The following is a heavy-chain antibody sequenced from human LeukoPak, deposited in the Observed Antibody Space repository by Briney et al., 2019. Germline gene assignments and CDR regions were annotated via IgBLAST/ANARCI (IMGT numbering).Heavy chain of an antibody. D-gene: IGHD3-3*01. Sequence: GASVKVSCKASGYTFTGYYMHWVRQAPGQGLEWMGWINPNSGGTNYAQKFQGRVTMTRDTSISTAYMELSRLRSDDTAVYYCAGGEDYDFSAFDIWGQGTMVTVSS. V-gene: IGHV1-2*02. CDR3: AGGEDYDFSAFDI. CDR1: GYTFTGYY. CDR2: INPNSGGT. J-gene: IGHJ3*02.